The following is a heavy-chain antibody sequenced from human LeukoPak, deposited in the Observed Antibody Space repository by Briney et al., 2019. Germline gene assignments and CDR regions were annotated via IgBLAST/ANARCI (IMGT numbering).Heavy chain of an antibody. CDR1: GFTFSNYW. Sequence: GGSLSLSCAASGFTFSNYWMSWVRQAPGKGVEWVASIKQDGSEKYYVDSVKGRFTISRDNAKKSLYLQMNSLRAEDAATYYCARVARAFDYWGQGTLVTVSS. J-gene: IGHJ4*02. CDR2: IKQDGSEK. V-gene: IGHV3-7*03. CDR3: ARVARAFDY.